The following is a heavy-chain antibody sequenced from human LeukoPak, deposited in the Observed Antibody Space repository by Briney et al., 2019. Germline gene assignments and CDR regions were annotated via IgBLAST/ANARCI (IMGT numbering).Heavy chain of an antibody. CDR2: MNPYSTNT. CDR1: GYTFANYD. J-gene: IGHJ4*02. CDR3: ARATRGDLLSEF. V-gene: IGHV1-8*01. D-gene: IGHD2/OR15-2a*01. Sequence: ASVKVYCKTSGYTFANYDITWVRQAPGRGLEWMGWMNPYSTNTGYARQFQGRLSMTRDISITTAYMELSSLRSEDTAVYYCARATRGDLLSEFWGQGSLITVSS.